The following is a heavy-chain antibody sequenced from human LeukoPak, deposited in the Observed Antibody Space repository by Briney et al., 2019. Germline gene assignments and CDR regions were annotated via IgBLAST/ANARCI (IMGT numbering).Heavy chain of an antibody. V-gene: IGHV3-23*01. D-gene: IGHD3-9*01. CDR2: ISGSGSRT. CDR1: GFTFSSYA. J-gene: IGHJ3*02. CDR3: AKHRVYDILTGYYHDAFDM. Sequence: PGGSLRLSCAASGFTFSSYAMSWVRQAPGKGLEWVSVISGSGSRTYYADSVKGRFTVSRDNSKNTVYLQMNSLRAEDTAVYYCAKHRVYDILTGYYHDAFDMWGQGTMVTVSS.